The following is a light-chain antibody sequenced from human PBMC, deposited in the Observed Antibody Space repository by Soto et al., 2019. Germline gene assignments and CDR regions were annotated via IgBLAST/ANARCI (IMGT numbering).Light chain of an antibody. Sequence: EIVLTQSPGTLSLSPGERATLSCRASQSLSSSYLAWYQQKPGQAPRLLIYGTSIRATCIPDRFSGSGSGTDFTLTITRLEPEDFAVYYCQRFGTSPPWTFGQGTKVEFK. CDR1: QSLSSSY. V-gene: IGKV3-20*01. CDR3: QRFGTSPPWT. CDR2: GTS. J-gene: IGKJ1*01.